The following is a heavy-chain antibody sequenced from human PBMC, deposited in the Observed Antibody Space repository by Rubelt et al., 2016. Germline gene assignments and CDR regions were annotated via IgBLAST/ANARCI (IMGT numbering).Heavy chain of an antibody. Sequence: QVTLRESGPALVKPTQTLTLTCTFSGFSLSTSGMCVSWIRQPPGKALAWLARIDWDDDKYYSKSLKTRLTISKDTSKNQVVLTMTNMDPVDTATYYCARILLPDYYDSSGGMDVWGQGTTVTVSS. D-gene: IGHD3-22*01. V-gene: IGHV2-70*15. CDR2: IDWDDDK. J-gene: IGHJ6*02. CDR1: GFSLSTSGMC. CDR3: ARILLPDYYDSSGGMDV.